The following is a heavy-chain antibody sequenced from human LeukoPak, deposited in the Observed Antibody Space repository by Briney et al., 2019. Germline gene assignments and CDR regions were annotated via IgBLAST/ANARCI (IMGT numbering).Heavy chain of an antibody. D-gene: IGHD6-19*01. J-gene: IGHJ3*02. Sequence: SETLSLTCTVAGGSISSYYWSWIRQPAGKGLEWIGRIYTSGSTNYNPSLQSRVTMSVDTSKNQFSLKLSSVTAADTAVYYCARSIAVAGNDACDIWGRGTMVTVSS. CDR2: IYTSGST. CDR1: GGSISSYY. V-gene: IGHV4-4*07. CDR3: ARSIAVAGNDACDI.